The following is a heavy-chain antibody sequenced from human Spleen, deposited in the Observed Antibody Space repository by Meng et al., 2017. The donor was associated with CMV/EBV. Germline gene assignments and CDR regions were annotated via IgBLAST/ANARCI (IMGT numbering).Heavy chain of an antibody. CDR2: IYWNDDK. Sequence: FSLSTSAVGVGWIRQSPGKALQWLALIYWNDDKRYSPSLKSRLTITKDTSKNQVVLTMTNMDPVDTATYYCAHRLATVNSGWYYFDYWGQGTLVTVSS. J-gene: IGHJ4*02. V-gene: IGHV2-5*01. CDR3: AHRLATVNSGWYYFDY. D-gene: IGHD6-19*01. CDR1: FSLSTSAVG.